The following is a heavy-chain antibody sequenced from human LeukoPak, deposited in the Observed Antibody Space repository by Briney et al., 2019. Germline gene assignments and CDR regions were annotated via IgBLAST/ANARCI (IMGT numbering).Heavy chain of an antibody. V-gene: IGHV1-2*02. CDR1: GYTLTGYY. CDR3: ARDHDYVF. J-gene: IGHJ3*01. CDR2: INPNSGGT. Sequence: SVHVSCQACGYTLTGYYMHWVGQAPGQGREWMGWINPNSGGTNYAQNFQGRVTMTTDTPTSTDYMELRSPRSDDTAGYYCARDHDYVFWGQGTMVTVSS. D-gene: IGHD4-17*01.